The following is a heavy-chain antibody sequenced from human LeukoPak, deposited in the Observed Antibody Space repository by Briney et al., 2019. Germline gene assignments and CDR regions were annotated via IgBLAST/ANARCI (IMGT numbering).Heavy chain of an antibody. CDR2: IDIGGGT. D-gene: IGHD3-22*01. CDR1: GFTFSTYD. V-gene: IGHV3-13*01. CDR3: ARRRAGIGSYSDAFDI. Sequence: GGSLRLSCAASGFTFSTYDMHWVRQVPGKGLEWVSGIDIGGGTYYPASVKGRFIISRENAKNSLYLQMNTLIAGDTAVYYCARRRAGIGSYSDAFDIWGRGTMVTVSS. J-gene: IGHJ3*02.